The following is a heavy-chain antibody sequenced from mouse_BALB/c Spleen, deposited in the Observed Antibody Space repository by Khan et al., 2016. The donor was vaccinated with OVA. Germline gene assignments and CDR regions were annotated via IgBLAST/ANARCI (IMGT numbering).Heavy chain of an antibody. CDR2: ISYSGST. CDR3: ARNNYYGYAVNN. CDR1: GYKITTNYA. J-gene: IGHJ4*01. V-gene: IGHV3-2*02. D-gene: IGHD1-1*01. Sequence: EVKLLESGPGLVKSSQSLSLSCTVTGYKITTNYARGWIRQFPGNKLEWMGFISYSGSTNYNPSLKSQITITPDTSKNQSFLQLNCVTSEDTATYYCARNNYYGYAVNNWGQGTSVTVSS.